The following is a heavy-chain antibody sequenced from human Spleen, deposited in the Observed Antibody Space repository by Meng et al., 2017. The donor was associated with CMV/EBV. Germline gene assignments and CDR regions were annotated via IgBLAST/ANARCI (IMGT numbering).Heavy chain of an antibody. D-gene: IGHD4-23*01. CDR2: IYHSGYT. Sequence: CAVYGGSISTSSWWSWVRQSPEKGLEWIGEIYHSGYTNYNPSLKSRASMSVDRSKRQFSLRLTSVTAADTAVYFCARVADYGGNCFDYWGPGTLVTVSS. CDR1: GGSISTSSW. V-gene: IGHV4-4*01. CDR3: ARVADYGGNCFDY. J-gene: IGHJ4*02.